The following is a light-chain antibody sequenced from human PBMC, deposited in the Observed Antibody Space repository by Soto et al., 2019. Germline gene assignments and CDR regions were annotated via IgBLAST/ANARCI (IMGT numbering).Light chain of an antibody. J-gene: IGLJ1*01. Sequence: QSVLTQPPSVSAAPGQKVTISCSGSSSNIGNNYVSWYQQLPGTARKLLIYDNNKRPSGIPDRFSGSKSGTSATLGITGLQTGDEADYYCGTWDSSLSAWYVFGTGTKVTVL. CDR2: DNN. CDR1: SSNIGNNY. V-gene: IGLV1-51*01. CDR3: GTWDSSLSAWYV.